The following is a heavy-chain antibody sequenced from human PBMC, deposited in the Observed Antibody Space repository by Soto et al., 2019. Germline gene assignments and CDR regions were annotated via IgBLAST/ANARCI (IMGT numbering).Heavy chain of an antibody. CDR1: GFTLSMYS. J-gene: IGHJ6*02. CDR3: MDV. CDR2: IPQEGSDG. V-gene: IGHV3-7*01. D-gene: IGHD2-8*01. Sequence: GGSLRLSCEVSGFTLSMYSMTWVRQAPGKGLEWVAKIPQEGSDGHYVDSVKGRFTISRDNAKNSVYLQMNSSVTPSYYYYYGMDVWGQGTTVSVSS.